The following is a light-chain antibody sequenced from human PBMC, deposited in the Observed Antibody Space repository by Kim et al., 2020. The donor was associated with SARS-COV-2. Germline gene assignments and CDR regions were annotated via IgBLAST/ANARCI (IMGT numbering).Light chain of an antibody. CDR1: KLGDKY. CDR2: QDS. CDR3: QAWDSSTAHVV. V-gene: IGLV3-1*01. J-gene: IGLJ2*01. Sequence: PGQTASIPCSGDKLGDKYACWYQQKPGQSPVLVIYQDSKRPSGIPERFSGSNSGNTATLTISGTQAMDEADYYCQAWDSSTAHVVFGGGTQLTVL.